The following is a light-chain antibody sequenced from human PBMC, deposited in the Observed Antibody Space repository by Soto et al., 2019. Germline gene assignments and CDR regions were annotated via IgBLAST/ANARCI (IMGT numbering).Light chain of an antibody. CDR3: QTWGSGIVV. CDR1: SGHSNYA. J-gene: IGLJ2*01. V-gene: IGLV4-69*01. CDR2: LNSDGSH. Sequence: QLVQTQSPSASASLGASVKLTCTLSSGHSNYAIAWHQQQSEKGPRYLMKLNSDGSHSKGDGIPDRFSGSSSGAERYLTISSLQSEDEADYYCQTWGSGIVVFGGGTKLTVL.